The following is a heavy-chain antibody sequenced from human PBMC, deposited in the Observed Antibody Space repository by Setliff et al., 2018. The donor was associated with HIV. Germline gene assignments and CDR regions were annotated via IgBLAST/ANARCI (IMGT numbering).Heavy chain of an antibody. D-gene: IGHD5-18*01. CDR1: GFTFSSYW. Sequence: GGSLRLSCAASGFTFSSYWMSWVRQAAGKGLEWVSAIGTGGDTYYVDSVKGRFTISRENARNSLYLQMNSLRAEDTAVYYCASIELAAMVPVDYWGQGTLVTVSS. CDR2: IGTGGDT. CDR3: ASIELAAMVPVDY. J-gene: IGHJ4*02. V-gene: IGHV3-13*01.